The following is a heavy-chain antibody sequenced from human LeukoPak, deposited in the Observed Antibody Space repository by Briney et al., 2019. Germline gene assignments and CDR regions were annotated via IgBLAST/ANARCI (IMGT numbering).Heavy chain of an antibody. CDR1: GGSFSGYY. D-gene: IGHD2-15*01. V-gene: IGHV4-34*01. CDR3: ARDGCGGSCFHYYYYYMDV. Sequence: SETLSLTCAVYGGSFSGYYWSWIRQPPGKGLEWIGEINHSGSTNYNPSLKSRVTISVDTSKNQFSLKLSSVTAADTAAYYCARDGCGGSCFHYYYYYMDVWGKGTTVTISS. J-gene: IGHJ6*03. CDR2: INHSGST.